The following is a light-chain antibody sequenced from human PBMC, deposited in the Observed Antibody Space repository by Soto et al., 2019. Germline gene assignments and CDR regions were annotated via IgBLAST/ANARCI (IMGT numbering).Light chain of an antibody. J-gene: IGKJ2*01. CDR1: QSVSSN. Sequence: EIVMTQSPATLSVSPGESATLSCRASQSVSSNFAWYQHKPGQAPRLLIYVASTRATGIPARFSGRGSATEFTLTISSLQSEDCAVYYCQQCNDWPHTFGQGTKLEIK. CDR2: VAS. V-gene: IGKV3-15*01. CDR3: QQCNDWPHT.